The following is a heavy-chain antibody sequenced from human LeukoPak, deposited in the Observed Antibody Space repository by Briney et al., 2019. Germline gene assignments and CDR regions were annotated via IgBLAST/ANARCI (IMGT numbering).Heavy chain of an antibody. D-gene: IGHD4-17*01. CDR1: GGTFSSYA. CDR3: ARDFYGDSYDAFDI. J-gene: IGHJ3*02. CDR2: IIPIFGTA. V-gene: IGHV1-69*01. Sequence: GASVKVSCKASGGTFSSYAISWVRQAPRQGLEWMGGIIPIFGTANYAQKFQGRVTITADESTSTAYMELSSLRSEDTAVYYCARDFYGDSYDAFDIWGQGTMVTVSS.